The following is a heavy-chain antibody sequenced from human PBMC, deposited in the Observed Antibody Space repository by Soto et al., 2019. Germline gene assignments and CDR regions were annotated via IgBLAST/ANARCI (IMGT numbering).Heavy chain of an antibody. J-gene: IGHJ4*02. V-gene: IGHV3-23*01. D-gene: IGHD6-13*01. CDR2: ISGSGFST. Sequence: GGSLRLSCAASGFTVSSYAMSWVRQAPGKRLEWVSGISGSGFSTYYADSVKGRFTISRDNSKNTLYIQMNRLRAEDTAIYYCAKPFPAATTYDYWGQGTLVTVSS. CDR1: GFTVSSYA. CDR3: AKPFPAATTYDY.